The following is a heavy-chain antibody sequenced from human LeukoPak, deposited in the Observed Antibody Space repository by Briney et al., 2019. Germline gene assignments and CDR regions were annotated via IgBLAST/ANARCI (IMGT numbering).Heavy chain of an antibody. V-gene: IGHV4-59*08. CDR3: ARHSGYSRYSSGWYYFDY. CDR2: IYYSGST. CDR1: GGSISSYY. Sequence: SETLSLTCTVSGGSISSYYWSWIRQPPGKGLEWIGYIYYSGSTNYNPSLKSRVTISVDTSKNQFSLKLGSVTAADTAVYYCARHSGYSRYSSGWYYFDYWGQGTLVTVSS. D-gene: IGHD6-19*01. J-gene: IGHJ4*02.